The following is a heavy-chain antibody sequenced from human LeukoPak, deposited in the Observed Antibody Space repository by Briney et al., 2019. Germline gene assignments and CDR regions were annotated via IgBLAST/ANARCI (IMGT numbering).Heavy chain of an antibody. CDR3: ARVLIGDYYGSGSRIWFDP. V-gene: IGHV4-59*01. Sequence: PSETVCLTCTVSGGAISSYDCSWIRQPPGKGLEWIGCMYCSGSTNYNPSLKSRVTISVDTSKNQFSLKLSSVTAADTAVYYCARVLIGDYYGSGSRIWFDPWGQGTLVTVSS. J-gene: IGHJ5*02. CDR1: GGAISSYD. D-gene: IGHD3-10*01. CDR2: MYCSGST.